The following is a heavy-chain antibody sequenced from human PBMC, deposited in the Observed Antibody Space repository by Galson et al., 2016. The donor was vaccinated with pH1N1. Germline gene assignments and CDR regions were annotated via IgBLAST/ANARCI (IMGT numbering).Heavy chain of an antibody. V-gene: IGHV1-69*13. CDR2: INPIYNKV. D-gene: IGHD3-10*01. J-gene: IGHJ2*01. Sequence: SVKVSCKASGVTFGSYGINWVRQAPGQGLEWMGGINPIYNKVKYAQNFQGRVTITADASTTTAYMELSSLRSEDTAMYYCAREDYYATDLSDWYFDLWGHGTLLTLPS. CDR1: GVTFGSYG. CDR3: AREDYYATDLSDWYFDL.